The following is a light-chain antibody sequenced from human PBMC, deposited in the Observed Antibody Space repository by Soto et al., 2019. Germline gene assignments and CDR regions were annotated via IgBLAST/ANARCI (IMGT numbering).Light chain of an antibody. J-gene: IGLJ1*01. Sequence: QSVLTQPASVSGSPGQSITISCTGTSSDVGGYNYVSWYQQHPGKAPKLMIYDVSDRPSGVSNRFSGSKSGNTASLTISGLQAEDEADYYCGSYTRSTPHNFVFGTGTKVTVL. V-gene: IGLV2-14*01. CDR1: SSDVGGYNY. CDR2: DVS. CDR3: GSYTRSTPHNFV.